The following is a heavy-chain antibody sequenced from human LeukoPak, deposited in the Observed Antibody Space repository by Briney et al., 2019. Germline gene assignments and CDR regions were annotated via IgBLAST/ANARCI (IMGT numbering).Heavy chain of an antibody. CDR2: IFDSGST. CDR3: ARKFISNWSFDY. J-gene: IGHJ4*02. Sequence: SETLSLTCTVSGGSISSYHWSWVRQPPGKGLEWVGYIFDSGSTNYNPSLKSRLTISLDTSKNQFSLKLISMTAADTAVYYCARKFISNWSFDYWGQGTLVTVSS. V-gene: IGHV4-59*08. CDR1: GGSISSYH. D-gene: IGHD6-13*01.